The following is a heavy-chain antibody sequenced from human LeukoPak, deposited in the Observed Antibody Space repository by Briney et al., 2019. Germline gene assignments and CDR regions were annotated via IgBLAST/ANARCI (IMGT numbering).Heavy chain of an antibody. D-gene: IGHD5-12*01. Sequence: AAVKLSCKASGYTFTGYYMHWVRQPPGQGLEWMGWINPNSGGTNYAQKFQGRVTMTRDTSISTAYMELSRLRSDDTAVYYCATRGYSGYDSTQYFDYWGQGALGTVSS. V-gene: IGHV1-2*02. CDR3: ATRGYSGYDSTQYFDY. CDR1: GYTFTGYY. J-gene: IGHJ4*02. CDR2: INPNSGGT.